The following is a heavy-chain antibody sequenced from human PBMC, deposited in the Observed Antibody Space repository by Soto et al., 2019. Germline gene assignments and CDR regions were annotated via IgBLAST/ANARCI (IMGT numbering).Heavy chain of an antibody. V-gene: IGHV3-11*01. D-gene: IGHD6-6*01. J-gene: IGHJ6*03. CDR3: ARYIAARHYYYYYYMDV. Sequence: GSLRLSCAASGFTVSDYYMSWIRQAPGKGLEWGSYISSSGSTTYYADSVKGRFTISRHNSKNTLYLQMNSLRAEDTAVYYCARYIAARHYYYYYYMDVWGKGTTVTVSS. CDR1: GFTVSDYY. CDR2: ISSSGSTT.